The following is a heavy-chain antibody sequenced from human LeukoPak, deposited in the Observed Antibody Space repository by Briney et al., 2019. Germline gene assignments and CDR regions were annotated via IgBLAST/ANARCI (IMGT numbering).Heavy chain of an antibody. CDR3: AREERCDVWYGYYLD. CDR2: ISSSSSTI. D-gene: IGHD3-3*01. V-gene: IGHV3-48*01. Sequence: GESLRLSCAASGFSFSSYSSSWVRQAPGKGLEWVSYISSSSSTIHYADSVRGRFTISRDNAKNSLYLQMNSLRAEDTAGYDYAREERCDVWYGYYLDWGQGTLVTVSS. J-gene: IGHJ4*02. CDR1: GFSFSSYS.